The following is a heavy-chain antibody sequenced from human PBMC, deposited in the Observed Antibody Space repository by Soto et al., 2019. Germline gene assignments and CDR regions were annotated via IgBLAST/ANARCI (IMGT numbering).Heavy chain of an antibody. CDR3: VKGYGSETYYVEYLDY. V-gene: IGHV3-64D*06. J-gene: IGHJ4*02. D-gene: IGHD3-10*01. CDR1: GFAFYGFA. Sequence: GGSLRLSCSASGFAFYGFAMHWVRQAPGKGLEYVAAISSNGGSIYYVDSVKGRFTISRDNSKSTLYLQMSSLRPEDTAVYYCVKGYGSETYYVEYLDYWGQGALVTVS. CDR2: ISSNGGSI.